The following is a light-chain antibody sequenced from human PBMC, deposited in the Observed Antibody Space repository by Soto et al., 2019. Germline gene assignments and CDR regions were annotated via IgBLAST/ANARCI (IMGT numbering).Light chain of an antibody. Sequence: QPVLTQPASVSGSPGQSITISCTGTSSDVGGYDYVSWYQQLPGKAPKLLIYDVNNRPSGVSHRFSGSKSGNTASLTISGLQAEDEADFYCSSYTGSSTFVFGTGTKLTVL. CDR2: DVN. CDR1: SSDVGGYDY. J-gene: IGLJ1*01. CDR3: SSYTGSSTFV. V-gene: IGLV2-14*01.